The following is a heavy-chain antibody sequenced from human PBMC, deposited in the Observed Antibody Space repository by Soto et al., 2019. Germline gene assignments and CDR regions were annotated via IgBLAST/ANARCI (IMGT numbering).Heavy chain of an antibody. J-gene: IGHJ6*02. CDR2: IYYSGST. CDR3: AKTKTPHVRNGMDV. Sequence: QVRLQESGPGLVRPSQTLSLTCTVSGDSLSSGGYYCSWIRQLPGKGLEWIGFIYYSGSTFYNPSLRSRVTMSADASKNLISLKLSSVTAADTAVYYCAKTKTPHVRNGMDVWGQGTTVTVSS. CDR1: GDSLSSGGYY. V-gene: IGHV4-31*04. D-gene: IGHD2-8*01.